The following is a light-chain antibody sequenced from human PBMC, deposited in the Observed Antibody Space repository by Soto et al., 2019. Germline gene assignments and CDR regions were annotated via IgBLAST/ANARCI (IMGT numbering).Light chain of an antibody. V-gene: IGLV2-8*01. CDR3: QSYDSSLSAYV. CDR1: SSDVGGYNY. Sequence: QSVLTQPTSASGSPGQSVAISCTGTSSDVGGYNYVSWYQQHPGKAPKLMIYEVNKRPSGVPDRFSGSKSGNTASLTVSGLQAEDEADYYCQSYDSSLSAYVFGTGTKLTVL. CDR2: EVN. J-gene: IGLJ1*01.